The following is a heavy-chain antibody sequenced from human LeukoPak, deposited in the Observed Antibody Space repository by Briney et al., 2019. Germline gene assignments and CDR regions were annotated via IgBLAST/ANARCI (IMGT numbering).Heavy chain of an antibody. CDR1: GGSISSYY. CDR2: IYYSGST. V-gene: IGHV4-59*12. Sequence: SETLSLTCTVSGGSISSYYWSWIRQPPGKGLEWIGYIYYSGSTYYNPSLKSRVTISVDTSKNQFSLKLSSVTAADTAVYYCARDFDRRYDFWSGYYTGAFDIWGQGTMVTVSS. CDR3: ARDFDRRYDFWSGYYTGAFDI. J-gene: IGHJ3*02. D-gene: IGHD3-3*01.